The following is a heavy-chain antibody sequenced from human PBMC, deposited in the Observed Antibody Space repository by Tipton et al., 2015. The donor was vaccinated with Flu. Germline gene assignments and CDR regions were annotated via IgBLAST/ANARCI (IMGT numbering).Heavy chain of an antibody. Sequence: LRLSCTVSGGSISTYYWSWIRQPPGKGLEWIGFINYNGGTDYNPSLKSRVTISVDTSKNQLSLRLSSVTAADTAVYYCARAPYSDYDTSGSSFDYWGQGTLVTVSS. CDR3: ARAPYSDYDTSGSSFDY. J-gene: IGHJ4*02. D-gene: IGHD3-22*01. CDR1: GGSISTYY. CDR2: INYNGGT. V-gene: IGHV4-59*01.